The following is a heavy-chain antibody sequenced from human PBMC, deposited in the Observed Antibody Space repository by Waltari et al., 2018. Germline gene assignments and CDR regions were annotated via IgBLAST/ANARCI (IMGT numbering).Heavy chain of an antibody. V-gene: IGHV4-59*08. CDR1: GVSIASSHF. CDR2: IYHDGAT. CDR3: ARQIVAATSWFDP. Sequence: QVHLQESGPGLVKPSETLSLTCNVSGVSIASSHFWTWLRQPPGKGLEWIGNIYHDGATKYNPSLQSRVSISIDTSKNQFSLRMTSVIAADTAVYFCARQIVAATSWFDPWGQGTLVAVSS. J-gene: IGHJ5*02. D-gene: IGHD1-1*01.